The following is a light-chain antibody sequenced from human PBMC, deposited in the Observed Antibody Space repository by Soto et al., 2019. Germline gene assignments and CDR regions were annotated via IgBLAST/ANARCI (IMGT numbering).Light chain of an antibody. CDR3: QQYGSSPPYT. CDR2: GAS. V-gene: IGKV3-20*01. CDR1: QSGSSSY. J-gene: IGKJ2*01. Sequence: EIVLTQSPGTLSLSPGERATLSCRASQSGSSSYLAWYQQKPGQAPRLLIYGASSRATGIPARFSGSGSGTDFTLTISRLEPEDFAVYYCQQYGSSPPYTFGQGTKLEIK.